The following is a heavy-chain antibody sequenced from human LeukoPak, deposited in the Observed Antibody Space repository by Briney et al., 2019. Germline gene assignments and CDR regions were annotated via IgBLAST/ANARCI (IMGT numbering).Heavy chain of an antibody. V-gene: IGHV3-7*03. Sequence: PGGSLRLPCAASGFTVSSNYMSWVRQAPGKGLEWVANIKGDGSETSYVTSVRGRFTISRDNAKNSLYLQMNNLRVEDTAVYYCAREEVKSFDNWGQGTLVTVSS. CDR2: IKGDGSET. CDR1: GFTVSSNY. CDR3: AREEVKSFDN. J-gene: IGHJ4*02.